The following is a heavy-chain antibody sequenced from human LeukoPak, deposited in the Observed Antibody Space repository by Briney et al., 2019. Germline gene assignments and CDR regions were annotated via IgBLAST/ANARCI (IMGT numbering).Heavy chain of an antibody. D-gene: IGHD3-22*01. CDR1: GFTFSSYS. Sequence: GGSLRLSCAASGFTFSSYSMNWVRQAPGKGLEWVSYIISSSRTIYYADSVKGRFTISRDNSKNTLYLQMNSLRAEDTAVYYCAKGFVTDSSGYYAVFAFDIWGQGTMVTVSS. V-gene: IGHV3-48*01. CDR3: AKGFVTDSSGYYAVFAFDI. J-gene: IGHJ3*02. CDR2: IISSSRTI.